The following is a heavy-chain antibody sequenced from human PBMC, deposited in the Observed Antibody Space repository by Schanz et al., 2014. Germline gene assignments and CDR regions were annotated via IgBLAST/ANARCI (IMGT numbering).Heavy chain of an antibody. CDR1: GFTFRSYA. D-gene: IGHD3-9*01. Sequence: EVQLLESGGGLVQPGGSLRLSCIGSGFTFRSYALGWVRQAPGKGLEWVSGIGGSGYSTHYADSVKGRFIISRDNSKNTLYLQVNSLRAEDTAVYYCAKHVRSLTGNDYWGQGTLVTVSS. CDR3: AKHVRSLTGNDY. J-gene: IGHJ4*02. CDR2: IGGSGYST. V-gene: IGHV3-23*01.